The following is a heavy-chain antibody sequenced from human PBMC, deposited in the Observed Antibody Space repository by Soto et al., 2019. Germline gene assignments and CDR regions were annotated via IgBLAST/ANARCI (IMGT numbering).Heavy chain of an antibody. Sequence: PSETLSLTCTVSGGSISSYYWSWIRQPPGKGLEWIGYIYYSGSTNYNPSLKSRVTISVDTSKNQFSLKLSSVTAADTAVYYCAREVHSSSTGSTRWGQGTLVTVSS. J-gene: IGHJ4*02. CDR2: IYYSGST. CDR1: GGSISSYY. D-gene: IGHD6-6*01. V-gene: IGHV4-59*12. CDR3: AREVHSSSTGSTR.